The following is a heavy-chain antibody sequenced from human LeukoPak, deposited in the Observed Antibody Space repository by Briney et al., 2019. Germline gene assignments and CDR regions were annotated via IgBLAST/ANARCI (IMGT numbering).Heavy chain of an antibody. CDR3: AKGGYYERPWYFDY. CDR2: ISFDGTNK. V-gene: IGHV3-30*04. CDR1: GFTFSTYA. D-gene: IGHD3-22*01. J-gene: IGHJ4*02. Sequence: GGSLRLSCAASGFTFSTYAMHWVRQAPGKGLEWVAVISFDGTNKFYADSVKGRFTISRDNSKNALYLQMNSLRAEDTAVYYCAKGGYYERPWYFDYWGQGTLVTVSS.